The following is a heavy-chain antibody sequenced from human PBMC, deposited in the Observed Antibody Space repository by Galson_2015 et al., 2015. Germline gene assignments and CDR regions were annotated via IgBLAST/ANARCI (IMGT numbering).Heavy chain of an antibody. D-gene: IGHD3-3*01. J-gene: IGHJ6*02. Sequence: SLRLSCAASGFTFSSYWMSWVRQAPGKGLEWVANIKQDGSEKYYVDSVKGRFTISRDNAKNSLYLQMNSLRAEDTAVYYCASAFGYYTVGDYYGMDVWGQGTTVTVSS. CDR1: GFTFSSYW. CDR3: ASAFGYYTVGDYYGMDV. CDR2: IKQDGSEK. V-gene: IGHV3-7*03.